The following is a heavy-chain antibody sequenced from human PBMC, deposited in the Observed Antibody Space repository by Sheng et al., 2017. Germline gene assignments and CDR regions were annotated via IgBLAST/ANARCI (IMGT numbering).Heavy chain of an antibody. J-gene: IGHJ4*02. V-gene: IGHV4-38-2*02. CDR1: GYSISSGYY. D-gene: IGHD2-2*01. CDR2: IYHTGST. CDR3: ARVIGNRSNEY. Sequence: QVRLQESGPGLVRPSETLSLTCIVSGYSISSGYYWGWIRQPPGKGLEWIGTIYHTGSTYYNPSLKSRVTISLDTSKNQFSLKLNSVTAADTAIYYCARVIGNRSNEYWGQGTLVTVSS.